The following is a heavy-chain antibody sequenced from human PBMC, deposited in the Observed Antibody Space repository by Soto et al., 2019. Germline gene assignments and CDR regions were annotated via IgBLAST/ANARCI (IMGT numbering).Heavy chain of an antibody. V-gene: IGHV3-53*04. J-gene: IGHJ4*02. CDR2: IYRGGST. D-gene: IGHD6-19*01. CDR1: GFTVSSNY. CDR3: AREGAGTDY. Sequence: EVQLVESGGGLVQPGGSLRLSCAASGFTVSSNYMSWVRQAPGKGLEWVSVIYRGGSTYYADSVKGRFTLSRQNSKNTLYLQMNSLRAEDAAVYYCAREGAGTDYWAQGTLVTVSS.